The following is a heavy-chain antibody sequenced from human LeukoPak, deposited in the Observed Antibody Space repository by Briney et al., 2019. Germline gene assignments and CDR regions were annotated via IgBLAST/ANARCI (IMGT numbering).Heavy chain of an antibody. V-gene: IGHV3-9*01. Sequence: GGSLRLPCAASGFTFDDYAMHWVRQAPGKGLEWVSGISWNSGSIGYADSVKGRFTISRDNAKNSLYLQMNSLRAEDTALYYCAKSSDYYYMDVWGKGTTVTVSS. J-gene: IGHJ6*03. CDR2: ISWNSGSI. D-gene: IGHD5-12*01. CDR3: AKSSDYYYMDV. CDR1: GFTFDDYA.